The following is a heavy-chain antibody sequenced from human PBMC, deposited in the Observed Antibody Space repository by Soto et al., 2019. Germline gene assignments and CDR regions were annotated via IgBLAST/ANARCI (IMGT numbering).Heavy chain of an antibody. CDR3: ARSMTYYDILTGYSPYYYGMDV. CDR2: ISYDGSNK. V-gene: IGHV3-30-3*01. CDR1: GFTFSSYA. Sequence: PGGSLRLSCAASGFTFSSYAMHWVRQAPGKGLEWVAVISYDGSNKYYADSVKGRFTISRDNSKNTLYLQMNSLRAEDTAVYYCARSMTYYDILTGYSPYYYGMDVWGQGTTVTVSS. D-gene: IGHD3-9*01. J-gene: IGHJ6*02.